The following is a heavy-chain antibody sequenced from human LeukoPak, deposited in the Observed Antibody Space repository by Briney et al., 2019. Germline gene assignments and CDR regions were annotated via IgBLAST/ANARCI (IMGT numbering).Heavy chain of an antibody. J-gene: IGHJ5*02. CDR2: IYYSGNT. CDR1: GASISRDY. D-gene: IGHD3-22*01. V-gene: IGHV4-59*12. Sequence: SETLSLTCTVSGASISRDYWNWIRQPPGKGLEWIGYIYYSGNTKYNPSLKSRVDISVDTSRNQFSLKLSSVTAADTAVYYCARDDYDSSAYSEAAWFDPWGQGTLVTVSS. CDR3: ARDDYDSSAYSEAAWFDP.